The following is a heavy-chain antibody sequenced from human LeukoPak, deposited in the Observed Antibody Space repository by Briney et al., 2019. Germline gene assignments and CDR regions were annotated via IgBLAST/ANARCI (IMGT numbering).Heavy chain of an antibody. J-gene: IGHJ4*02. CDR2: INPSNGGT. CDR3: ASSGGIGAVGHFHY. CDR1: GYTFTCYY. V-gene: IGHV1-2*02. D-gene: IGHD6-13*01. Sequence: ASVKVSFKSSGYTFTCYYMHWLRQPPGQGLEWMGWINPSNGGTNYAQKFQGRVTITRDRSIRKASLDLNRLSSDATAVYLCASSGGIGAVGHFHYWGQGTLVTVSS.